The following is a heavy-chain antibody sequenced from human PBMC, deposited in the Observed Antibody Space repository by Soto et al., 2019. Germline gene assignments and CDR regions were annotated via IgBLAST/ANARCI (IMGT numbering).Heavy chain of an antibody. CDR3: AKDGNSGSYYLFDY. Sequence: GGSLRLSCAASGFTFDDYIMHWVRQAPGKGLEWVSLISWDGDSTYYADSVKGRFTISRDNSKNSLYLQMNSLRTEDTALYYCAKDGNSGSYYLFDYWGRGTLVTVSS. CDR1: GFTFDDYI. V-gene: IGHV3-43*01. CDR2: ISWDGDST. J-gene: IGHJ4*02. D-gene: IGHD1-26*01.